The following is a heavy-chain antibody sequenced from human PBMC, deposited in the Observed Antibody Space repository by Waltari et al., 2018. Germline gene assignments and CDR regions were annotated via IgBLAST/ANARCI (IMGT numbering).Heavy chain of an antibody. CDR3: AKELTRNCFDA. Sequence: EVQLLESGGGLVQPGGSLRLSCAASGFTLSTYAMSWVRQAPGKGLGWVSTICLQGGNTFYAASGKGRFTISGDNSRNTLYLEMNSLRAEDTAVYYCAKELTRNCFDAWGQGTLVTVSS. CDR2: ICLQGGNT. V-gene: IGHV3-23*01. D-gene: IGHD2-2*01. J-gene: IGHJ4*02. CDR1: GFTLSTYA.